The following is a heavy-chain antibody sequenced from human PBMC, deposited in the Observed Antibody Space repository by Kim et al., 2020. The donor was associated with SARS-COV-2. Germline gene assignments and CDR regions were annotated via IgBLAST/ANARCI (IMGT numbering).Heavy chain of an antibody. Sequence: SETLSLTCTVSNGSISNYYWTWIRQPPGKGLEWIGYIYSSGNTKYNPSLKSRVTMSVDRSKNQFSLQLTSVTAADTAVYFCARDAPGMSFYDFWGQGTLVTVSS. CDR2: IYSSGNT. V-gene: IGHV4-59*01. CDR3: ARDAPGMSFYDF. J-gene: IGHJ4*02. CDR1: NGSISNYY. D-gene: IGHD1-26*01.